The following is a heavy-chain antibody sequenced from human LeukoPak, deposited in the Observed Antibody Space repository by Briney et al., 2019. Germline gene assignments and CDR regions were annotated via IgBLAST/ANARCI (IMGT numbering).Heavy chain of an antibody. D-gene: IGHD3-10*01. CDR1: GFTFTSYD. CDR2: MNPNNGNT. CDR3: VRDGEGVAISVNGGFDP. V-gene: IGHV1-8*01. J-gene: IGHJ5*02. Sequence: GASVKVSCKASGFTFTSYDTNWVRQASGQGLEWMGWMNPNNGNTGYAQKFQGRVTMTRDTSISTAYMELRGLRSEDTAVYYCVRDGEGVAISVNGGFDPWGQGTLVTVAS.